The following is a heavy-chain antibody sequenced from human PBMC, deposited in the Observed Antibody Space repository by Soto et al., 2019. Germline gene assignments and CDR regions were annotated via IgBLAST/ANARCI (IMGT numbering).Heavy chain of an antibody. CDR2: ISSSGSTI. Sequence: GGSLRLSCAASGFTFSSYEMNWVRQAPGKGLEWVSYISSSGSTIYYADSVKGRFTISRDNAKNSLYLQMNSLRAEDTAVYYCARVNYDFWSGYHVTLYGMDVWGQGTTVTVSS. D-gene: IGHD3-3*01. V-gene: IGHV3-48*03. J-gene: IGHJ6*02. CDR3: ARVNYDFWSGYHVTLYGMDV. CDR1: GFTFSSYE.